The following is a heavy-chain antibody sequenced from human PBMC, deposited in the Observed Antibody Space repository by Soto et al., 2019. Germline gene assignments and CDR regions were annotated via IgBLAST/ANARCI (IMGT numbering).Heavy chain of an antibody. CDR2: ISYSGST. Sequence: SETLSLTCTFSGCSISSGGYYLSWIRQHPGKGPEWIGYISYSGSTYYNPSLESRVTISVDTSKNQFSLKLSSVTAADTAVYYCARDALSRDSIWGQGTLVTVSS. D-gene: IGHD3-22*01. CDR1: GCSISSGGYY. CDR3: ARDALSRDSI. V-gene: IGHV4-31*03. J-gene: IGHJ4*02.